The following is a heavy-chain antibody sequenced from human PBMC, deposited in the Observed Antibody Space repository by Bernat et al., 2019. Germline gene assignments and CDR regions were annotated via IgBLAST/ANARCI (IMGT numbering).Heavy chain of an antibody. CDR2: ISYDGSNK. J-gene: IGHJ6*02. Sequence: QVQLVESGGGVVQPGRSLRLSYAASGFTFSSYGMHWVRQAPGKGLEWVAVISYDGSNKYYADSVKGRFTISRDNSKNTLYLQMNSLRAEDTAVYYCAKDIVYYYDSSGYYDPYYYGMDVWGQGTTVTVSS. CDR1: GFTFSSYG. V-gene: IGHV3-30*18. CDR3: AKDIVYYYDSSGYYDPYYYGMDV. D-gene: IGHD3-22*01.